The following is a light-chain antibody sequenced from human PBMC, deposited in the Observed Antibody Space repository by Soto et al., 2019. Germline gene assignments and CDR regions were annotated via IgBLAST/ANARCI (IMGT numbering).Light chain of an antibody. CDR1: SIDVGDYNY. Sequence: QSALTQPASVSWSPGQSITISCTGTSIDVGDYNYVSWYQHHPGKAPKLIIYEVSNRPSGVSNRFSGSSSDNTASLTISGLLPDDEADYYCSSYTTSSTPSYVFGTGTKVTV. J-gene: IGLJ1*01. CDR2: EVS. V-gene: IGLV2-14*01. CDR3: SSYTTSSTPSYV.